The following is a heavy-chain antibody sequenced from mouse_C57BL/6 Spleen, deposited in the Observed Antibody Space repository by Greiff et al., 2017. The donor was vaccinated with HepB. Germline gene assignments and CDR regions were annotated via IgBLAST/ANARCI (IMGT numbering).Heavy chain of an antibody. Sequence: QVQLQQPGAELVRPGSSVKLSCKASGYTFTSYWMDWVKQRPGQGLEWIGNIYPSDSETHYNQKFKDKATLTVDKSSSTAYMQLSSLTSEDSAVYYCARGLRRGYWYFDVWGTGTTVTVSS. V-gene: IGHV1-61*01. CDR2: IYPSDSET. CDR3: ARGLRRGYWYFDV. D-gene: IGHD2-4*01. CDR1: GYTFTSYW. J-gene: IGHJ1*03.